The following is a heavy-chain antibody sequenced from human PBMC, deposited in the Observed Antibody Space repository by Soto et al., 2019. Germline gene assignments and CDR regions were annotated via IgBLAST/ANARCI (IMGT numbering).Heavy chain of an antibody. Sequence: ASVKVSCKASGYTFTSYGISWVRQAPGQGLEWMGWISAYNGNTNYADSVKGRFTISRDNSKNTLYLQMNSLRAEDTAVYYCAKDQFGDCISTSCQLFDYWGQGTLVTVSS. J-gene: IGHJ4*02. CDR2: ISAYNGNT. D-gene: IGHD2-2*01. CDR3: AKDQFGDCISTSCQLFDY. V-gene: IGHV1-18*01. CDR1: GYTFTSYG.